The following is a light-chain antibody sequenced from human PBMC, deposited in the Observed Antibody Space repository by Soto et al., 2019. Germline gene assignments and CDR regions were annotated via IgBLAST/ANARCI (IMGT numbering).Light chain of an antibody. CDR3: MQALQTPPT. CDR2: LGS. V-gene: IGKV2-28*01. J-gene: IGKJ2*01. CDR1: QSLLHSNGNNY. Sequence: DIVMTQSPLSLPVTPGEPASISCRSSQSLLHSNGNNYFHSYLQKPGQSPQLLIYLGSNRASGVPDRFTGSGSGTEFTLKISRVEAEDVGVYYCMQALQTPPTFGQGTKLEIK.